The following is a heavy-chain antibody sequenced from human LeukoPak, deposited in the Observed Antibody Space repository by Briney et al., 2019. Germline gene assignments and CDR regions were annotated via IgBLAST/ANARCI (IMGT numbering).Heavy chain of an antibody. CDR2: TYYRSKWYH. Sequence: SQTLSLTCAISGDSVSSNSAAWNWIRQSPSRGLEWLGRTYYRSKWYHEYAVSVKSRITIDPDTSKNQFSLQLNSVTPEDSTVYYCVRDGGTSVTTWFDYWGQGTLVTVSS. CDR3: VRDGGTSVTTWFDY. V-gene: IGHV6-1*01. J-gene: IGHJ4*02. D-gene: IGHD4-17*01. CDR1: GDSVSSNSAA.